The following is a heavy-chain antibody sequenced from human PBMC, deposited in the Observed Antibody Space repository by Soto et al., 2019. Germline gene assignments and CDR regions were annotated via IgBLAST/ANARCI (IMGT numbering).Heavy chain of an antibody. Sequence: QVHLVQSGAEARKPGASVKVSCKASGYTFTSYFMHWVRQAPGQGLEWMGVINPRGGSRSFAQKFQGRVNLTRDTSTSTLYLEVSSLRSEDTAVYYCARGTRDGYNFIGDYWGQGTLVTVSS. V-gene: IGHV1-46*01. CDR2: INPRGGSR. J-gene: IGHJ4*02. CDR1: GYTFTSYF. D-gene: IGHD1-1*01. CDR3: ARGTRDGYNFIGDY.